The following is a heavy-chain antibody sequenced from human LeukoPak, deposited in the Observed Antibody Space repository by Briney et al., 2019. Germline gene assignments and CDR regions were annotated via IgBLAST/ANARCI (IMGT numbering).Heavy chain of an antibody. V-gene: IGHV4-39*01. D-gene: IGHD2-2*01. Sequence: SETLFLTCTVFGVSVTTSGYYGAWIRQPPGRGLEWIGSISYSGITYYKPSLRGRVTISGDTAKNQFSLKLSSVTAADTAVYHCARHNDYASLMDVWGQGTTVTVSS. CDR1: GVSVTTSGYY. CDR3: ARHNDYASLMDV. J-gene: IGHJ6*02. CDR2: ISYSGIT.